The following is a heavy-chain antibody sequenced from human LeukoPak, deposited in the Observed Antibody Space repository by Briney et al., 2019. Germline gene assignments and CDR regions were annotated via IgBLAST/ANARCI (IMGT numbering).Heavy chain of an antibody. D-gene: IGHD5-12*01. CDR2: ISWNSGSI. V-gene: IGHV3-9*01. CDR1: GFTFDDYA. CDR3: AKDREVVPTDRGFFDY. J-gene: IGHJ4*02. Sequence: GGSLRLSCAASGFTFDDYAMHWVRQAPGKGLEGVSGISWNSGSIGYADSVKGRFTISRDNAKNSLYLQMNSLRAEDTALYYCAKDREVVPTDRGFFDYWGQGTLVTVSS.